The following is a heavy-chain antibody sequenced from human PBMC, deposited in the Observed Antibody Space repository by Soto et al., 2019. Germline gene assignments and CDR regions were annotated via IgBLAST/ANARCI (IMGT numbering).Heavy chain of an antibody. D-gene: IGHD3-3*01. CDR3: AREGRITIFGVVIIRGDAFDI. CDR2: IYTSGST. J-gene: IGHJ3*02. CDR1: GGSISSYY. V-gene: IGHV4-4*07. Sequence: TSETLSLTCTVSGGSISSYYWSWIRQPAGKGLEWIGRIYTSGSTNYNPSLKSRVTMSVDTSKNQFSLKLSSVTAADTAVYYCAREGRITIFGVVIIRGDAFDIWGQGTMVTVPS.